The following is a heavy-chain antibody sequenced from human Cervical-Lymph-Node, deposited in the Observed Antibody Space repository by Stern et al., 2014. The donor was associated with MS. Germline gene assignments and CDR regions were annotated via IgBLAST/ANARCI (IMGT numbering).Heavy chain of an antibody. Sequence: VQLLQPGASVKVSCKASGYTFNVYYIHWVRQAPGQGLEWMGRINPNSGATNHAQKFQGRVTMTRDTSISTAYMELSRLRSDDTAMYYCARDGEPYYYGAGTYVDYYYGMDVWGQGTTVTVSS. CDR3: ARDGEPYYYGAGTYVDYYYGMDV. J-gene: IGHJ6*02. V-gene: IGHV1-2*06. CDR2: INPNSGAT. CDR1: GYTFNVYY. D-gene: IGHD3-10*01.